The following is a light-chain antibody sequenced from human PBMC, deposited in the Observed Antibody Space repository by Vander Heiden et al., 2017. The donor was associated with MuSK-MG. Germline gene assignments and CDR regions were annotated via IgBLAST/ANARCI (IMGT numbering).Light chain of an antibody. CDR2: RAS. CDR1: QSISNS. Sequence: DIQMTQSPSTLSASVGDRVTITCRASQSISNSLAWYQQKPGKAPKLLVYRASSLQSGVPSRFSGSGSETEFTLTISSLQPDDFATYYCQQYNSYPVTFGQGTKVXIK. CDR3: QQYNSYPVT. V-gene: IGKV1-5*03. J-gene: IGKJ1*01.